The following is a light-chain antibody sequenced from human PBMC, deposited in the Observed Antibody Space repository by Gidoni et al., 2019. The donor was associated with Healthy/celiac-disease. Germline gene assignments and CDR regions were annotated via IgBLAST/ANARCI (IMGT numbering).Light chain of an antibody. CDR2: EVS. CDR3: SSYTSSSTRV. CDR1: SSNVGGYTY. V-gene: IGLV2-14*01. J-gene: IGLJ3*02. Sequence: QSAPTQPSSVSASPAQSITISCTGTSSNVGGYTYVSWYQQPPGKAPKLMIYEVSNRPSGVSNRFSGSKSGNTASLTISGLQAEDEADYYCSSYTSSSTRVFGGGTKLTVL.